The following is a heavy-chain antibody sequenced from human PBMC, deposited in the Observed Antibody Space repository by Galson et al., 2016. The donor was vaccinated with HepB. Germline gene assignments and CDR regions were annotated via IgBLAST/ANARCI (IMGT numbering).Heavy chain of an antibody. CDR1: GFTFSSYE. J-gene: IGHJ4*02. CDR3: ATGRVVSYSSAPGDYFDY. V-gene: IGHV3-48*03. D-gene: IGHD5-18*01. CDR2: ISSSGSTI. Sequence: SLRLSCAASGFTFSSYEMNRVRQAPGKGLGWVSYISSSGSTIYYADSVKGRFTISRDNAKNSLYLQMNSLRAEDTAVYYCATGRVVSYSSAPGDYFDYWGQGTLVTVSS.